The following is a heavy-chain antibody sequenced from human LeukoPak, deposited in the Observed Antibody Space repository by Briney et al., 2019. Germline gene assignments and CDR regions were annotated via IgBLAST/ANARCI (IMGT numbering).Heavy chain of an antibody. CDR3: ARAGLDASDI. Sequence: SETLSLTCTVSGSSISSYYWSWIRQPPGKGLEWIGYIYYSGSTNYNPSLKSRVTISVDTSKNQFSLKLSSVTAADTAVYYCARAGLDASDIWGQGTMVTVSS. J-gene: IGHJ3*02. CDR2: IYYSGST. V-gene: IGHV4-59*01. D-gene: IGHD7-27*01. CDR1: GSSISSYY.